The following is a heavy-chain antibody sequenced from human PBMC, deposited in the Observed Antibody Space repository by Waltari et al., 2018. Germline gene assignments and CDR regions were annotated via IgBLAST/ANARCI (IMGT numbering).Heavy chain of an antibody. J-gene: IGHJ4*02. D-gene: IGHD6-19*01. Sequence: QVRLQQWGAGLLKPSETLSLTCVVSGGSLSGYYWSWIRQPPGKGLEWIGEVNYGGTTNYIPSLKSPINVSIDPANNQFLLNPNSVTAADTAVYYCAKQVAGSGWYLGWGQGTLVSVS. V-gene: IGHV4-34*01. CDR3: AKQVAGSGWYLG. CDR2: VNYGGTT. CDR1: GGSLSGYY.